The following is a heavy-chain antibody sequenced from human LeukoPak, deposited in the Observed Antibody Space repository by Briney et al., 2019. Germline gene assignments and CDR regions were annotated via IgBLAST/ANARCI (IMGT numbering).Heavy chain of an antibody. V-gene: IGHV3-7*01. Sequence: PGGSLRLSCAASGFTFSSYWMSWVRQAPGKGLEWVANIKQDGSEKYYVDSVKGRFTISRDNAKNSLYLQMNSLRAEDTAVYYCARAPYIPTFWLRGYYFDYWGQGTLVTVSS. J-gene: IGHJ4*02. CDR3: ARAPYIPTFWLRGYYFDY. CDR1: GFTFSSYW. CDR2: IKQDGSEK. D-gene: IGHD2/OR15-2a*01.